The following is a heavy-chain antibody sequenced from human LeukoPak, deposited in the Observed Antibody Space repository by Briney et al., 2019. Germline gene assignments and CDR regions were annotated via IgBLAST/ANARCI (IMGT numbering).Heavy chain of an antibody. Sequence: GGSLRLFCAASGFTFSSYWMSWVRQAPGKGLEWVANIKQDGSEKYYVDSVKGRFTISRDNAKKSLYLQMNSLRVEDTAVYYCATDGSPFESWGQGTLVTVSS. V-gene: IGHV3-7*01. D-gene: IGHD5-12*01. CDR1: GFTFSSYW. CDR2: IKQDGSEK. J-gene: IGHJ4*02. CDR3: ATDGSPFES.